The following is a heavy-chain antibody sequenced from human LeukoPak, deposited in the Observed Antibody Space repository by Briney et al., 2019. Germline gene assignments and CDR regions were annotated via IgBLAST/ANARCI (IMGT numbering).Heavy chain of an antibody. CDR3: ARALDGSWDY. J-gene: IGHJ4*02. D-gene: IGHD1-1*01. V-gene: IGHV4-59*01. CDR1: GGSISSYY. Sequence: SETLSLTCTVSGGSISSYYWSWIRQPPGKGLEWIGYIYYSGSTNYNPSLKSRVTISVDTSKNQFSLKLSSVTAADTAVYCCARALDGSWDYWGQGTLVTVSS. CDR2: IYYSGST.